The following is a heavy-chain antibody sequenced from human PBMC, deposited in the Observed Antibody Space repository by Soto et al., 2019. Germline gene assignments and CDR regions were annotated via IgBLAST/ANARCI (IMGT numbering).Heavy chain of an antibody. Sequence: EVQLLESGGGLVQPGVSLRLSCAASGFSCNSYAMVWVRHAPGKGLEWVSVISARGGSSYFADSLKGRVTISRANSKNVLALEMNSPSAEDTAIYFCAKGSLEYSASVDNWGQGTLVLGSS. D-gene: IGHD5-12*01. CDR3: AKGSLEYSASVDN. CDR2: ISARGGSS. V-gene: IGHV3-23*01. CDR1: GFSCNSYA. J-gene: IGHJ4*02.